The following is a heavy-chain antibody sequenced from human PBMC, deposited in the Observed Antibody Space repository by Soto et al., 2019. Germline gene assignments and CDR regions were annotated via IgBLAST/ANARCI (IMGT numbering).Heavy chain of an antibody. J-gene: IGHJ4*02. CDR1: GGTFSSYA. Sequence: GASVKVSCKASGGTFSSYAISWVRQAPGQGLEWMGGIIPIFGTANYAQKFQGRVTIAADKSTSTAYMELSSLRSEDTAVYYCASSAGMATTPGRFDYWGQGTLVTVSS. CDR3: ASSAGMATTPGRFDY. V-gene: IGHV1-69*06. D-gene: IGHD5-12*01. CDR2: IIPIFGTA.